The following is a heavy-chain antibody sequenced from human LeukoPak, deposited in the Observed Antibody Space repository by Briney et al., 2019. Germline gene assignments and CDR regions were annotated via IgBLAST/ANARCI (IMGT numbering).Heavy chain of an antibody. V-gene: IGHV3-30*18. Sequence: PGGSLRLSCAASGFTFSSYGMHWVRQAPGKGLEWVAVISYDGSNKYYADSVKGRFTISRDNSKNTLYLQMNSLRAEDTAVYYCAKDRTRRYSYGPFDYWGQGTLVTVSS. J-gene: IGHJ4*02. CDR1: GFTFSSYG. D-gene: IGHD5-18*01. CDR2: ISYDGSNK. CDR3: AKDRTRRYSYGPFDY.